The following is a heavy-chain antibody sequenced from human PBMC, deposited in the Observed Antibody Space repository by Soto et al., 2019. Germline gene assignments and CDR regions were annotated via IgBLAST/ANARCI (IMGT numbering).Heavy chain of an antibody. J-gene: IGHJ4*02. D-gene: IGHD1-20*01. V-gene: IGHV1-69*13. CDR2: IIPIFGTA. CDR1: GYSFTSNA. Sequence: GASVKVSCKASGYSFTSNAISWVRQAPGQGLEWMGGIIPIFGTANYAQKFQGRVTITADESTSTAYMELSSLRSEDTAVYYCAREGPITGIDYWGQGTLVTVSS. CDR3: AREGPITGIDY.